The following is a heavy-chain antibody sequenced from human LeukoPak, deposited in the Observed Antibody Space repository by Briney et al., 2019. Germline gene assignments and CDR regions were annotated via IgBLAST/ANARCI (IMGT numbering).Heavy chain of an antibody. D-gene: IGHD3-22*01. Sequence: GGSLRLSCAASGFTFSSSAMSWVRQAPGKGLEWVSSITAAGGGANYPDSVKGRFTISRDNSKNTLYLQMNSLRAEDTAVYYCAKGHLDYYDSSGPPHYWGQGTLVTVSS. CDR1: GFTFSSSA. V-gene: IGHV3-23*01. CDR3: AKGHLDYYDSSGPPHY. CDR2: ITAAGGGA. J-gene: IGHJ4*02.